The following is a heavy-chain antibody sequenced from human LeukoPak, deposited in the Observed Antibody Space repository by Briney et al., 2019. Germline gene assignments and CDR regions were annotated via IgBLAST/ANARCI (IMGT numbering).Heavy chain of an antibody. V-gene: IGHV4-39*01. CDR3: ARLIRYVRHLES. CDR1: GGSINSANYY. D-gene: IGHD3-9*01. Sequence: SETLSLTCTVSGGSINSANYYWGWIRQPPGKGLEWIGTISYSGGAYYKPSLKSRVTISVDTSKNQFSLKLISVTAADTALYYCARLIRYVRHLESWGQGTLVTVSS. J-gene: IGHJ4*02. CDR2: ISYSGGA.